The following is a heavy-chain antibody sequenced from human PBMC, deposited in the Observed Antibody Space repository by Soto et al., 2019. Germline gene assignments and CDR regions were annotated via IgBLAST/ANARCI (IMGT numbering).Heavy chain of an antibody. D-gene: IGHD4-4*01. CDR1: GYTFTDYY. Sequence: ASVKVSCKASGYTFTDYYMHWVRQAPGQGLEWMGWINPNNGDTNFAQKFQGRVTMTRDTSISTAYMDLSRLRSDDTAVYYCARDRDSDYAFYYFDFWGQGTLVSVSS. V-gene: IGHV1-2*02. J-gene: IGHJ4*02. CDR3: ARDRDSDYAFYYFDF. CDR2: INPNNGDT.